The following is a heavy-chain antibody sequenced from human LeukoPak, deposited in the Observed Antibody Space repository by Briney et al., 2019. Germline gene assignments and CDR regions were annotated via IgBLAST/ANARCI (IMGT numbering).Heavy chain of an antibody. CDR1: GFPFSTYA. D-gene: IGHD6-6*01. J-gene: IGHJ4*02. CDR2: ISSNGGST. Sequence: GGSLRLSCSASGFPFSTYAMHWVRQAPEKGLEYVSAISSNGGSTYYADSVKGRFTISRDNSKNTLYLQMSSLRVEDTAVYYCATPSSARYFDYWGQGTLVTVSS. CDR3: ATPSSARYFDY. V-gene: IGHV3-64D*06.